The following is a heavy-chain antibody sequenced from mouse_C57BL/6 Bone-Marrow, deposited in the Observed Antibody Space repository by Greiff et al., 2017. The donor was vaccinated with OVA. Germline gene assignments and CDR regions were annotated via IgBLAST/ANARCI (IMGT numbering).Heavy chain of an antibody. Sequence: QVQLQQSGAELARPGASVKLSCKASGYTFTSYGISWVKQRTGKGLEWIGEIYPRSGNTYYNEKFKGKATRTADKSSSTAYMELRSLTSEVSAVYVCAEESDWYFDVWGTGTTVTVSS. V-gene: IGHV1-81*01. CDR1: GYTFTSYG. J-gene: IGHJ1*03. CDR2: IYPRSGNT. CDR3: AEESDWYFDV.